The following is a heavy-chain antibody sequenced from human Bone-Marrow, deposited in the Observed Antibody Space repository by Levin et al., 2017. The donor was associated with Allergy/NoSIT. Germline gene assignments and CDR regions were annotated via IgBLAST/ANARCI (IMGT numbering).Heavy chain of an antibody. CDR2: VNPSGGGT. CDR1: GYTFTNSY. Sequence: KTGESLKISCKTSGYTFTNSYIHWIRQAPGQGLEWLGIVNPSGGGTTYAQNFQGRITMTRDTSTSAVYMELRTLRPDDTAVYFCARDDWLDIWGQGTLVTVSS. J-gene: IGHJ5*02. CDR3: ARDDWLDI. V-gene: IGHV1-46*01.